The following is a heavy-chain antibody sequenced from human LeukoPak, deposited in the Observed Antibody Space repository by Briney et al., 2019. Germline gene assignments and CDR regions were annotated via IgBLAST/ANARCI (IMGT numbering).Heavy chain of an antibody. Sequence: GGSLRLSCAASGFTFSNYWMSWVRQAPGKGLEWVANIKQDRSEKYYVDSVKGRFTISRDNAKNSLYLQMNSLRAEDTAVYYCARSSSSRAIDYWGQGTLVTVSS. D-gene: IGHD6-6*01. J-gene: IGHJ4*02. CDR3: ARSSSSRAIDY. V-gene: IGHV3-7*01. CDR1: GFTFSNYW. CDR2: IKQDRSEK.